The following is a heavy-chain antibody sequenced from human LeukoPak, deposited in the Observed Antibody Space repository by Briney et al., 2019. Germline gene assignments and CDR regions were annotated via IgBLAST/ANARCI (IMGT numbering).Heavy chain of an antibody. V-gene: IGHV4-39*07. CDR2: IYYSGST. D-gene: IGHD2-2*01. CDR3: ARGDVVPAATRGGFAH. J-gene: IGHJ5*02. CDR1: GGSISSSSYY. Sequence: SETLSLTCTVSGGSISSSSYYWGWIRQPPGKGLEWIGSIYYSGSTYYNPSLKSRVTISVDTSKNQFSLKLSSVTAADTAVYYCARGDVVPAATRGGFAHWGQGTLVTVSS.